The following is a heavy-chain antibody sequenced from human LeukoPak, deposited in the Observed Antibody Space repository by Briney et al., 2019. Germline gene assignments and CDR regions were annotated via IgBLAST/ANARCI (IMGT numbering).Heavy chain of an antibody. J-gene: IGHJ5*02. CDR1: GGSISSYY. CDR3: ARGSPDCSSTSCYLEWFDP. D-gene: IGHD2-2*01. V-gene: IGHV4-59*01. CDR2: IYYSGST. Sequence: SSETLSLTCTVSGGSISSYYWSWIRQPPGKGLEWIGYIYYSGSTNYNPSLKSRVTISVDTSKNQFSLKLSSVTAADTAVYYCARGSPDCSSTSCYLEWFDPWGQGTLVTVSS.